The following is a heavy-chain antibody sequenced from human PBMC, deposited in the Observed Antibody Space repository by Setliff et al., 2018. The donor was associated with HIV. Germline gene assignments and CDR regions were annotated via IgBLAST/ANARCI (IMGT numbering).Heavy chain of an antibody. Sequence: SETLSLTCAVSNYSINSGYYWGWIRQPPGKGLEWIGSIYHSGSTYYNPSLKSRVTISVDTSKNQVSLRLSSVTAADTGVYYCARHRDPPGTSWIFYYYYMDLWGAGTTVTVSS. CDR2: IYHSGST. D-gene: IGHD6-13*01. CDR3: ARHRDPPGTSWIFYYYYMDL. J-gene: IGHJ6*03. CDR1: NYSINSGYY. V-gene: IGHV4-38-2*01.